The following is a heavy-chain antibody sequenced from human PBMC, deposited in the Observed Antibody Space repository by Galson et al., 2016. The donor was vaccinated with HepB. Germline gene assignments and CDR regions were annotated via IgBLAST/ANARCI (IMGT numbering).Heavy chain of an antibody. CDR2: IIPMFALA. Sequence: SVKVSCKASGGTFSSYAINWVRQAPGQGLEWMGGIIPMFALANYAQKFQDRVTITADESTSTAYMELSSLTSADTAVYYCARRGGPQQSSPWYGGAFDIWGQGTTVTVSS. J-gene: IGHJ3*02. CDR3: ARRGGPQQSSPWYGGAFDI. V-gene: IGHV1-69*13. D-gene: IGHD3-16*01. CDR1: GGTFSSYA.